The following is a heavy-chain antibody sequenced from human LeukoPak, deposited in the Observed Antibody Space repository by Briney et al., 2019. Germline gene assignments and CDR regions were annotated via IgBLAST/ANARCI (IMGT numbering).Heavy chain of an antibody. CDR3: ARVGVPAARGYDAFDI. J-gene: IGHJ3*02. CDR1: GGSISSYY. Sequence: SETLSLTCTVSGGSISSYYWSWIRQPAGKGLEWIGRIYTSGSTNYNPSLKSRVTMSVDTSKNQFSLKLSSVTAADTAVYYCARVGVPAARGYDAFDIWGQGTMVTVSS. D-gene: IGHD2-2*01. CDR2: IYTSGST. V-gene: IGHV4-4*07.